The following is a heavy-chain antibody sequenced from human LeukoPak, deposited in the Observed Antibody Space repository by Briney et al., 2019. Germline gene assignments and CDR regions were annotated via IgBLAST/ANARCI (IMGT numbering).Heavy chain of an antibody. CDR3: ARDYSSSWTPKYFQH. CDR2: INSISNTI. V-gene: IGHV3-48*01. Sequence: QPGGSLRLSCAASGFTFKTFAMNWVRQAPGKGLEWVSYINSISNTIYYANSVKGRFTISRDNAKNSLYLQMNSLRAEDTAVYYCARDYSSSWTPKYFQHWGPGTLVTVSS. J-gene: IGHJ1*01. CDR1: GFTFKTFA. D-gene: IGHD6-13*01.